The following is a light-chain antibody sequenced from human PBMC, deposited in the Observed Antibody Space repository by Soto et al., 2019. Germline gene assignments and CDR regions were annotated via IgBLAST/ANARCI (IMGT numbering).Light chain of an antibody. Sequence: QSVLTQPRSVSGSPGQSVTISCTGTSSDVGAYDYVSWYQQHPGKAPKLMIYDVSKRPSGVPDRFSGSKSGNTASLTISGLQAEDEADYYCCSYAGSYTSDYVFGSGTKLTV. V-gene: IGLV2-11*01. CDR1: SSDVGAYDY. CDR3: CSYAGSYTSDYV. J-gene: IGLJ1*01. CDR2: DVS.